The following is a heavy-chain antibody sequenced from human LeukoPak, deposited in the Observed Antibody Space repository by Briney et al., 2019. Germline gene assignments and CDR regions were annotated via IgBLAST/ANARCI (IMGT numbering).Heavy chain of an antibody. CDR3: ARAMDYDSSGVDY. CDR1: GFTFSSYW. CDR2: IKQDASER. Sequence: TGGSLRLSCAASGFTFSSYWMSWVRQAPGKGLEWVANIKQDASERYYVDSVKGRFTISRDSAKNSPYLQMNSLRAEDTAVYYCARAMDYDSSGVDYWGQGTLVTVSS. D-gene: IGHD3-22*01. J-gene: IGHJ4*02. V-gene: IGHV3-7*05.